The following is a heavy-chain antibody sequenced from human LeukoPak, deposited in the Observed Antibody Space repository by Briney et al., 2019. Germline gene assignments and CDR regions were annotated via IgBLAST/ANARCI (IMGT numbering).Heavy chain of an antibody. V-gene: IGHV3-7*01. CDR3: ARDKVVGPTNFDY. Sequence: PGGSLRLSCAASGFTFSNYWMAWVRQTPGKGLEWVANIKQDGREKYYVDSVKGRFTISRDNAKNSLYLQMNSLRAEDTAVYYCARDKVVGPTNFDYWGQGTLVTVSS. D-gene: IGHD1-26*01. CDR1: GFTFSNYW. CDR2: IKQDGREK. J-gene: IGHJ4*02.